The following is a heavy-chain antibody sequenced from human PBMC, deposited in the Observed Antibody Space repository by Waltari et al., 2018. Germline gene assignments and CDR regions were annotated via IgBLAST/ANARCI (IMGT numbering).Heavy chain of an antibody. CDR3: ARSMEIGYSSSWSPFDY. D-gene: IGHD6-13*01. CDR2: IYYSGST. Sequence: QVQLQESGPGLVKPSQTLSLTCTVSGGSISSGDYYWSWIRQPPGKGLEWIGYIYYSGSTYYNPSLKSRVTISVDTSKNQFSLKLSSVTAADTAVYYCARSMEIGYSSSWSPFDYWGQGTLVTVSS. J-gene: IGHJ4*02. CDR1: GGSISSGDYY. V-gene: IGHV4-30-4*08.